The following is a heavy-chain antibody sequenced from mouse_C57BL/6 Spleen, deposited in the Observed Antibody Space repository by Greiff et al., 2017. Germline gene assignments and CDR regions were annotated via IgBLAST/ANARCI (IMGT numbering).Heavy chain of an antibody. CDR3: ARRDGYNWYFDV. D-gene: IGHD2-3*01. Sequence: VKVVESGPGLVQPSQSLSITCTASGFSLTSYGVHWVRQSPGKGLEWLGVIWRGGSTDYNAAFISRLSISKNNANSQVFFKMNSLRADDTAIYYCARRDGYNWYFDVWGTGTTVTVSS. CDR2: IWRGGST. J-gene: IGHJ1*03. CDR1: GFSLTSYG. V-gene: IGHV2-2*01.